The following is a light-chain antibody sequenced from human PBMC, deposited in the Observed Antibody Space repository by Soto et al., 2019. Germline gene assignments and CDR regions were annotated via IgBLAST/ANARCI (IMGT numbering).Light chain of an antibody. Sequence: QSALTQPRSVSGSPGQSVTISCTGSSSDVGFYTYVPWYLQHPGKAPKVIIYDVTKRPSGVPDRFSASKSGNTASLTISGLQPEDEADYYCSSYAGSYTVVFGGGTQLTVL. CDR2: DVT. CDR1: SSDVGFYTY. J-gene: IGLJ2*01. CDR3: SSYAGSYTVV. V-gene: IGLV2-11*01.